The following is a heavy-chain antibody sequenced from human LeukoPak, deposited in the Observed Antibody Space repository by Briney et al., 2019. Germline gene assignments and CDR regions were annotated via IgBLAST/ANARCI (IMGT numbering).Heavy chain of an antibody. CDR3: AKDSIGATGFGSGDY. Sequence: GGSLRLSCAASGFTFSSYAMTGVRQAPGKGVKWVSDMSGSGGNTHYADSVRGGFTISRDNSKNSLYLQMTSLRAEDTAVYYCAKDSIGATGFGSGDYWGQGTLVTVSS. CDR2: MSGSGGNT. CDR1: GFTFSSYA. D-gene: IGHD3-10*01. V-gene: IGHV3-23*01. J-gene: IGHJ4*02.